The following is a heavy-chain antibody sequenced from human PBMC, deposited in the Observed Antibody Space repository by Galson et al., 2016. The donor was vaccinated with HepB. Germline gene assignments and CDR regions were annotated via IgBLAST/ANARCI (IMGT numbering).Heavy chain of an antibody. CDR3: ARAWGLVGETRGYFDI. V-gene: IGHV1-69*13. J-gene: IGHJ4*02. D-gene: IGHD1-26*01. Sequence: SVKVSCKASGDTFNSDAFGWVRQAPGQGLEWMGGIIPMFATPEYAQKFQGRVTRTADASTRTAYMELSSLTSDDTAVYFCARAWGLVGETRGYFDIWGQGTPVIVSS. CDR2: IIPMFATP. CDR1: GDTFNSDA.